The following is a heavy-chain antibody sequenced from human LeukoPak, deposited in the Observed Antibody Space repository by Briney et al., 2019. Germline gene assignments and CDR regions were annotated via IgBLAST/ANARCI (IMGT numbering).Heavy chain of an antibody. CDR2: MNPNSGDT. D-gene: IGHD6-13*01. Sequence: VASVKVSCKASGYTFTSYDINWVRQATGQGLEWMGWMNPNSGDTGYSQKFQGRGTMTRNTPISTAYMELTISTYEDPAVYYCARGYRVAAGKGWFDPWGQATLVTLSS. V-gene: IGHV1-8*01. CDR3: ARGYRVAAGKGWFDP. J-gene: IGHJ5*02. CDR1: GYTFTSYD.